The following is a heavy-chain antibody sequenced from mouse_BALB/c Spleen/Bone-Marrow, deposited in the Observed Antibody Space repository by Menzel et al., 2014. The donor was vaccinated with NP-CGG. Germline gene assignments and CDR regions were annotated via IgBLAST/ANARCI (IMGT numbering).Heavy chain of an antibody. Sequence: VQLVESGPGLVQPSQSLSITCTVSGFSLTSYGVHWVRQSPGKGLEWLGVIWSGGSTDYNAAFISRLSISKDNSKSQVFFKMNSPQANDTAIYYCARKPGFAYWGQGTLVTVSA. CDR3: ARKPGFAY. CDR1: GFSLTSYG. CDR2: IWSGGST. V-gene: IGHV2-2*02. J-gene: IGHJ3*01.